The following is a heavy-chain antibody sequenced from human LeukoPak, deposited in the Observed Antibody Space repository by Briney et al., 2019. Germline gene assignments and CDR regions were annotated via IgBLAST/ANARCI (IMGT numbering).Heavy chain of an antibody. J-gene: IGHJ4*02. CDR2: ITSVTTDT. D-gene: IGHD1-26*01. CDR1: GFIFSSYG. Sequence: GGSLRLSCAASGFIFSSYGITWVRQAPGKGLELVSSITSVTTDTYYADSVKGRFTLYRDNAKTSLYLQMNSLRDEDTAIYYCARGYGSHSAGYYFDYWGQGTLVTVSS. CDR3: ARGYGSHSAGYYFDY. V-gene: IGHV3-21*01.